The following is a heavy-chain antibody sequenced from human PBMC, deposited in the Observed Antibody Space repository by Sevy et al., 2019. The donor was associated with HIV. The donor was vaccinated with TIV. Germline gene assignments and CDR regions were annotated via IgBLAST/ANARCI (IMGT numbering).Heavy chain of an antibody. V-gene: IGHV1-2*02. CDR2: INPNSGGT. J-gene: IGHJ5*01. Sequence: ASVKVSCKASGYTFTGYYMHWVRQAPGQGLEWMGWINPNSGGTNYAQKFQGRVTMTRDTSISTAYMELSRLRSDDTAVYYCAREAGIAVAGTGWFDSWGQGTLVTVSS. CDR3: AREAGIAVAGTGWFDS. D-gene: IGHD6-19*01. CDR1: GYTFTGYY.